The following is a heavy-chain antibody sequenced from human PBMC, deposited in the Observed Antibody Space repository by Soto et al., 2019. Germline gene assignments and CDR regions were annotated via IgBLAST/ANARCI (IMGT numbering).Heavy chain of an antibody. J-gene: IGHJ4*02. CDR2: INPSGGST. Sequence: ASVKVSCKASGYTFTSYYMHWVRQAPGQGLEWMGIINPSGGSTSYAQKFQGRVTMTRDTSTSTVYMELSSLRSEDTAVYYCARDLVSGKDGAACYFDYWGQGTLVTVSS. D-gene: IGHD1-26*01. V-gene: IGHV1-46*01. CDR3: ARDLVSGKDGAACYFDY. CDR1: GYTFTSYY.